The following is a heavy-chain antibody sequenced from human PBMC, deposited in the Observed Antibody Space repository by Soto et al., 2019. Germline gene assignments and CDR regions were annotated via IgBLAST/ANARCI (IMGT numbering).Heavy chain of an antibody. Sequence: EVQLVEAGGGLIQPGGSLRLSCAASEFTVSSNYMNWVRQAPGKGMEFVSTIYSGGSTYYADSVKGRFTISSDNSKNTLYLQMNNLRAEDTAVYYCAGRVGATNYGMDVWGQGTTVTVSS. V-gene: IGHV3-53*01. J-gene: IGHJ6*02. CDR1: EFTVSSNY. D-gene: IGHD1-26*01. CDR2: IYSGGST. CDR3: AGRVGATNYGMDV.